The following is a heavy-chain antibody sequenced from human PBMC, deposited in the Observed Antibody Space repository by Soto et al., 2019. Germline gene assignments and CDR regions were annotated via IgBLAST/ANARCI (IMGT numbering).Heavy chain of an antibody. CDR2: ISAYNGNT. V-gene: IGHV1-18*04. D-gene: IGHD3-10*01. CDR1: GYTFTSYG. J-gene: IGHJ5*02. Sequence: QVQLVQSGAEVKKPGASVKVSCKASGYTFTSYGISWVRQAPGQGLEWMGWISAYNGNTNYAQKVQGRVTMTTDTPSSAAYMELRSPRADDTAVYYCAGVGDGSDPWGRGTLVIVCS. CDR3: AGVGDGSDP.